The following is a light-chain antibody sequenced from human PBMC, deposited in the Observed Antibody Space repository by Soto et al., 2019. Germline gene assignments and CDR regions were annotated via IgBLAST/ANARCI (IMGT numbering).Light chain of an antibody. CDR2: GVS. V-gene: IGLV2-14*01. J-gene: IGLJ1*01. CDR1: RIDIGSYNY. Sequence: QSVLTQPASVSGSPGQSITISCSGTRIDIGSYNYVAWYQQFPGKTPKILIYGVSNRPSGVSSRFSGSKSGNTASLTISGLQAEDEADYYCSSDTGSSTSYVFGSGTKLTVL. CDR3: SSDTGSSTSYV.